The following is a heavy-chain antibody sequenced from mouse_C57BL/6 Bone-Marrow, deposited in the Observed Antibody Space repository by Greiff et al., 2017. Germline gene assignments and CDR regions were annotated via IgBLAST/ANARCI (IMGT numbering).Heavy chain of an antibody. CDR3: ARGDYYGSSYGGFAY. J-gene: IGHJ3*01. D-gene: IGHD1-1*01. CDR2: IYPGSGNT. CDR1: GYTFTDYY. V-gene: IGHV1-76*01. Sequence: QVQLQQPGAELVKPGASVKLSCKASGYTFTDYYINWVKQRPGQGLEWIARIYPGSGNTYYNEKFKGKATLTAEKSSSTAYMQLSSLTSEDSAVYFCARGDYYGSSYGGFAYWGQGTLVTVSA.